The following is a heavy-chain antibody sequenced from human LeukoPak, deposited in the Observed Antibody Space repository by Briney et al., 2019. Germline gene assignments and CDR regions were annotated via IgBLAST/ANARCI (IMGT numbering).Heavy chain of an antibody. Sequence: SETLSLTCTVSGGSISSSPCYWGWIRQSPGKGLEWFGTICSGGSTYYNPSLKSRVTISVDTSKNQFSLKLSSVTAADTAVYYCARVIDSSGYYLSGYYYYGMDVWGQGTTVTVSS. CDR2: ICSGGST. CDR1: GGSISSSPCY. V-gene: IGHV4-39*07. CDR3: ARVIDSSGYYLSGYYYYGMDV. D-gene: IGHD3-22*01. J-gene: IGHJ6*02.